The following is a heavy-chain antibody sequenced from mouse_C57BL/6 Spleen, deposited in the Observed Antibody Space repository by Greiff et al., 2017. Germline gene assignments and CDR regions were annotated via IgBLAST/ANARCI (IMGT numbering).Heavy chain of an antibody. J-gene: IGHJ3*01. D-gene: IGHD2-4*01. CDR3: ARSGDYDLDRFGY. CDR1: GYTFTSYW. Sequence: QVQLQQPGAELVRPGSSVKLSCKASGYTFTSYWMHWVKQRPIQGLEWIGNIDPSDSETHYNQKFKDKATLTIDKSSSTAYMQLSSLTSEDSAVYYCARSGDYDLDRFGYRGQGTLVTVSA. CDR2: IDPSDSET. V-gene: IGHV1-52*01.